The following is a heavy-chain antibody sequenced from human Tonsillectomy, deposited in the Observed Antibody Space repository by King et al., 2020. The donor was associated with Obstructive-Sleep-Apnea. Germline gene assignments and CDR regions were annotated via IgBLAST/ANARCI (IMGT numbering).Heavy chain of an antibody. CDR1: VFTFSSYA. CDR3: AKRSVAAAGFDY. Sequence: VQLVESGGGLVQPGGSLRLSCAASVFTFSSYAMSWVRQAPGKGLEWVSAISGSGGSTYYADSVKGRFTISRDNSKNTLYLTMNSLRAEDTAVYYVAKRSVAAAGFDYWGQGTLVTVSS. J-gene: IGHJ4*02. CDR2: ISGSGGST. D-gene: IGHD6-13*01. V-gene: IGHV3-23*04.